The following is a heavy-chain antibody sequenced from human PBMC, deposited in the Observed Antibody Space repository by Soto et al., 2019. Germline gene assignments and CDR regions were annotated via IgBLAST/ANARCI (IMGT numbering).Heavy chain of an antibody. V-gene: IGHV1-69*13. CDR1: GGTFSSYA. Sequence: ASVKVSCKASGGTFSSYAISWARQAPGQGLEWMGGIIPIFGTANYAQKFQGRVTITADESTSTAYMELSSLRSEDTAVYYCARDGGLAEEGMDVWGQGTTVTVSS. D-gene: IGHD3-10*01. CDR3: ARDGGLAEEGMDV. CDR2: IIPIFGTA. J-gene: IGHJ6*02.